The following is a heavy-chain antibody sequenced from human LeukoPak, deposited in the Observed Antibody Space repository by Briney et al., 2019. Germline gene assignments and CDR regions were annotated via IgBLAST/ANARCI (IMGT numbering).Heavy chain of an antibody. CDR3: ARDAPPDSSGWFHDAFDI. CDR1: GGSISSYY. D-gene: IGHD6-19*01. CDR2: IYYSGST. Sequence: SETLSLTCTVSGGSISSYYWSWIRQPPGKGLEWIGYIYYSGSTNYNPSLKSRVTISVDTSKNQFSLKLSSVTAADTAVYYCARDAPPDSSGWFHDAFDIWGQGTMVTVSS. V-gene: IGHV4-59*01. J-gene: IGHJ3*02.